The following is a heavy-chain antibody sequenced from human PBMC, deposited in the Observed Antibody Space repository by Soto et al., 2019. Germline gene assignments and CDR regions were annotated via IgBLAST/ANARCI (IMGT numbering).Heavy chain of an antibody. CDR1: GGTFSSYA. CDR2: IIPIFGTA. Sequence: QVQLVQSGAEVKKPGSSVKVSCKASGGTFSSYAISWVRQAPGQGREWMGGIIPIFGTANYAQKFQGRVKSTADESTSTAYMELSSRRSEDTAVYYCARAPGIAAARGWYFDLWGRGTLVTVSS. J-gene: IGHJ2*01. CDR3: ARAPGIAAARGWYFDL. D-gene: IGHD6-13*01. V-gene: IGHV1-69*12.